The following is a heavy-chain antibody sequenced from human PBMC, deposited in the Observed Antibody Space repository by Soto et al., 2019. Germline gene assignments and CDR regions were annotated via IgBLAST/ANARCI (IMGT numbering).Heavy chain of an antibody. V-gene: IGHV3-23*01. CDR2: ISGSGGST. D-gene: IGHD2-15*01. CDR3: AKGRAYCSGGSCYSSPYYYYYGMDV. CDR1: GFTFSSYA. J-gene: IGHJ6*02. Sequence: GGSLRLSCAASGFTFSSYAMSWVRQAPGKGLEWVSAISGSGGSTYYADSVKGRFTISRDNSKNTLYLQMNSLRAEDTAVYYCAKGRAYCSGGSCYSSPYYYYYGMDVWGQGTTVTAP.